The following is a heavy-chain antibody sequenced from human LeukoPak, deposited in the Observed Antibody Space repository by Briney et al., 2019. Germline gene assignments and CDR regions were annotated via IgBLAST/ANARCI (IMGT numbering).Heavy chain of an antibody. V-gene: IGHV3-74*01. Sequence: GGSLRLSCAASGFTFSKYWMLWVRQAPGKGLEGVSRINTDGTVTTYAESVKGTFTVYRDNADNTMFLQMNSVRDEDTAVYYCATKQWLAPPPDSWGQGTPVTVSS. CDR3: ATKQWLAPPPDS. J-gene: IGHJ4*02. D-gene: IGHD6-19*01. CDR2: INTDGTVT. CDR1: GFTFSKYW.